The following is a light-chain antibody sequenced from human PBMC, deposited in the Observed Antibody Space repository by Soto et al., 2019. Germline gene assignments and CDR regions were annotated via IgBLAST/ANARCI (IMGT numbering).Light chain of an antibody. V-gene: IGKV3-15*01. CDR1: RGIDDT. J-gene: IGKJ4*01. CDR3: QRYNNWPRT. CDR2: DNS. Sequence: EVVLTHSPATLSVSPGEPLSLSFRASRGIDDTVAWYQHKPGHTPRLIIYDNSARAPGVPARFSGSRSGTEFTLTINSLQSEDFAIYYCQRYNNWPRTFGGGTKVDIK.